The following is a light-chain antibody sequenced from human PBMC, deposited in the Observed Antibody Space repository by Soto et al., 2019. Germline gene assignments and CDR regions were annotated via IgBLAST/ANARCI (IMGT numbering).Light chain of an antibody. CDR1: QDISTW. Sequence: IQMTQSPSSVSASVGDRVTITCRASQDISTWLAWYQQKPGKAPESLIYTVSTLQSGVPSRFSGSGSGTEFSLTISSLQPEDFATYYCQQYYSYPITFGQGTRLEIK. V-gene: IGKV1D-16*01. CDR3: QQYYSYPIT. J-gene: IGKJ5*01. CDR2: TVS.